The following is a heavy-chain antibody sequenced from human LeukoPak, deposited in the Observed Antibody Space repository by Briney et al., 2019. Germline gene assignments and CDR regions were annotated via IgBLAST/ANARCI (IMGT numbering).Heavy chain of an antibody. D-gene: IGHD3-10*01. Sequence: SETLSLTCIVSGGSISSSYWSWIRQPPGKGLEWIGQIYYSGITNYNPSLKSRVTMSVDTSKNQISLRLSSVTAADTAVYYCARHSRSQYYGSGSYYTFDYWGLGTLVTVSS. CDR2: IYYSGIT. CDR3: ARHSRSQYYGSGSYYTFDY. J-gene: IGHJ4*02. V-gene: IGHV4-59*08. CDR1: GGSISSSY.